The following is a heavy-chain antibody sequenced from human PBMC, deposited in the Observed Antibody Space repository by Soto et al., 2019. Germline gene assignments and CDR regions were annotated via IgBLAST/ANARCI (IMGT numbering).Heavy chain of an antibody. CDR1: GFTFSSYA. Sequence: PGGSLRLSCAASGFTFSSYAMSWVRQAPGKGLEWVSAISGSGGSTYYADSVKGRFTISRDNSKNTLYLQMNSLRAEDTAVYYCAKVAGIAAAGKVYYYYGMDVWGQWTTVTVSS. CDR2: ISGSGGST. D-gene: IGHD6-13*01. V-gene: IGHV3-23*01. J-gene: IGHJ6*02. CDR3: AKVAGIAAAGKVYYYYGMDV.